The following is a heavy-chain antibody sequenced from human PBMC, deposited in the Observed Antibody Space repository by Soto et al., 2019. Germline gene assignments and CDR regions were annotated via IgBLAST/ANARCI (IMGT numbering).Heavy chain of an antibody. Sequence: PVGSLRLSCAATGFTFSVYAMTWVRQARGKGQEWVSAVTANGGSTYSADSVKGRFTISRDNSKNTLFLQMNSLRAEDTAVYYCASLGVGDWANYYYYYGMDVWGQGTTVTVSS. CDR1: GFTFSVYA. CDR3: ASLGVGDWANYYYYYGMDV. J-gene: IGHJ6*02. CDR2: VTANGGST. D-gene: IGHD2-21*02. V-gene: IGHV3-23*01.